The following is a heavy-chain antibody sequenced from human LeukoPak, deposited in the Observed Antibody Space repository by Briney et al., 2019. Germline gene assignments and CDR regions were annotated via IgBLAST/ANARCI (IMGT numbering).Heavy chain of an antibody. J-gene: IGHJ6*03. CDR3: ARALGSSGNYWSYYYYMDV. V-gene: IGHV3-48*01. CDR1: GFTFSSYS. Sequence: PGGSLRLSCAASGFTFSSYSMNWVRQAPGKGLEWVSYISSGSSTIYYADSVKGRFTISRDNAENSLYLQMNSLRAEDTAVYYCARALGSSGNYWSYYYYMDVWGKGTTVTVSS. CDR2: ISSGSSTI. D-gene: IGHD3-22*01.